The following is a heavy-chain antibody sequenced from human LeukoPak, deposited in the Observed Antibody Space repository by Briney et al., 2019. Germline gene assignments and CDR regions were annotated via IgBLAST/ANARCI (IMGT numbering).Heavy chain of an antibody. CDR3: AKDLRLLWFGELTTDY. V-gene: IGHV3-30-3*01. J-gene: IGHJ4*02. Sequence: GTSLRLSCAASGFTFSSYAMHWVRQAPGKGLEWVAVISYDGSNKFYADSVKGRFTISRDNSKNTLYLQMNSLRAEDTAVYYCAKDLRLLWFGELTTDYWGQGTLVTVSS. CDR2: ISYDGSNK. CDR1: GFTFSSYA. D-gene: IGHD3-10*01.